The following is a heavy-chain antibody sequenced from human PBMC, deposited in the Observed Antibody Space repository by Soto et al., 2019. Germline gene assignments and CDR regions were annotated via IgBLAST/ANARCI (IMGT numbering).Heavy chain of an antibody. V-gene: IGHV1-69*13. CDR2: IIPIFGTA. J-gene: IGHJ5*02. D-gene: IGHD3-16*01. CDR1: GGTFSNYT. CDR3: ARDRLGAFDP. Sequence: ASVKVSCKASGGTFSNYTINWVRQAPGQGLEWMGGIIPIFGTANYAQKFQGRVTITADESTSTAYMELSSLRSEDTAVYYCARDRLGAFDPWGQGTLVTVSS.